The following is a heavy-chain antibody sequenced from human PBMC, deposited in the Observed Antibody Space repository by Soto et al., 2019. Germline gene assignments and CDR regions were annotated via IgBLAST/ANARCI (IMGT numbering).Heavy chain of an antibody. CDR2: IYYSGST. CDR1: GGSISSYY. CDR3: ARDGYYGMDV. J-gene: IGHJ6*02. Sequence: SETLSLTCTVSGGSISSYYWSWIRQPPGKGLEWIGYIYYSGSTNYNPSLKSRVTISVDTSKNQFSLKLSSVTAADTAVDYCARDGYYGMDVWGQGTTVTVSS. V-gene: IGHV4-59*01.